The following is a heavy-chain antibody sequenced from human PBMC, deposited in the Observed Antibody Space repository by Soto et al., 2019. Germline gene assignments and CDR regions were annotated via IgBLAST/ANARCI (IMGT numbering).Heavy chain of an antibody. CDR3: IKSKHIYAH. V-gene: IGHV3-74*01. J-gene: IGHJ4*01. Sequence: EVQLVESGGGLVQPGGSLRLSCAASGFAFETDAMHWVRQTAGKGLEWVSRIDSDGGATAYADSVRGRFRISRDNAKNTLYLQMNSLRADDTAVDYCIKSKHIYAHWGQGTLVTVTS. CDR1: GFAFETDA. D-gene: IGHD3-16*01. CDR2: IDSDGGAT.